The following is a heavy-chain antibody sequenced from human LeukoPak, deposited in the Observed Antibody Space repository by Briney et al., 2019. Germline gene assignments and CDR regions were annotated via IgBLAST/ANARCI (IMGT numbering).Heavy chain of an antibody. V-gene: IGHV3-23*05. CDR3: ARATTSPGTSYGLDY. D-gene: IGHD1-26*01. CDR1: GFTFSSYA. J-gene: IGHJ4*02. Sequence: GGSLRLSCAASGFTFSSYAMSWVRQAPGKGLEWVSSTYSGGTTYYADSVKGRFSISRDNSKNTLYVQMNSLRAEDTAVYYCARATTSPGTSYGLDYWGQGILVTVSS. CDR2: TYSGGTT.